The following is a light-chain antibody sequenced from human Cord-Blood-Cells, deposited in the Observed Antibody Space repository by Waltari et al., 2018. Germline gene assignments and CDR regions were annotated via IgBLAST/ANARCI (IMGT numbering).Light chain of an antibody. J-gene: IGKJ5*01. V-gene: IGKV6-21*02. CDR1: EGIGNY. Sequence: VMTQSPAFLSVTPGEKVTITCQAREGIGNYLYWYKQKPDKAPKLLIKYASQSISVVPSRFSGSGSGTDFTFTISSLEAEDAATYYCQQGNKHPSITFSQGTRLEIK. CDR3: QQGNKHPSIT. CDR2: YAS.